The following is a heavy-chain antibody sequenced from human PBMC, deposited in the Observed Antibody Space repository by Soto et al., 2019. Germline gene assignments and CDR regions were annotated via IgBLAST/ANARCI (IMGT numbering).Heavy chain of an antibody. CDR3: ARGPGYCSSTSCYWQQLGDLSAFDI. V-gene: IGHV1-18*01. J-gene: IGHJ3*02. Sequence: QVQLVQSGAEVKKPGASVKVSCKASGYTFTSYGISWVRQAPGQGLEWMGWISAYNGNTNYAQKLQGRVTMTTDTSTSTADMELRSLRSDDTAVYYCARGPGYCSSTSCYWQQLGDLSAFDIWGQGTMVTVSS. CDR1: GYTFTSYG. CDR2: ISAYNGNT. D-gene: IGHD2-2*03.